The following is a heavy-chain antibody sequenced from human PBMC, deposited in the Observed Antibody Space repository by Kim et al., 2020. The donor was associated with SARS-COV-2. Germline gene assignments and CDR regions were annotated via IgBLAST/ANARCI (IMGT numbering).Heavy chain of an antibody. CDR3: AKEGNRNPSGTLLYYYGMDV. D-gene: IGHD1-1*01. CDR2: ISYDGSNK. V-gene: IGHV3-30*18. Sequence: GGSLRLSCAASGFTFSSYGMHWVRQAPGKGLEWVAVISYDGSNKYYADSVKGRFTISRDNSKNTLYLQMNSLRAEDTAVYYCAKEGNRNPSGTLLYYYGMDVWGQGTTVTVSS. CDR1: GFTFSSYG. J-gene: IGHJ6*02.